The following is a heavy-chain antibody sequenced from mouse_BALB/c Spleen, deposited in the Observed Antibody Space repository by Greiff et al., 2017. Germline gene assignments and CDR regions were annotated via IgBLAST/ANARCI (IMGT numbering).Heavy chain of an antibody. D-gene: IGHD1-1*01. V-gene: IGHV5-4*02. CDR1: GFTFSDYY. CDR2: ISDGGSYT. J-gene: IGHJ4*01. Sequence: EVQRVESGGGLVKPGGSLKLSCAASGFTFSDYYMYWVRQTPEKRLEWVATISDGGSYTYYPDSVKGRFTISRDNAKNNLYLQMSSLKSEDTAMYYCARDITTVVAYYAMDYWGQGTSVTVSS. CDR3: ARDITTVVAYYAMDY.